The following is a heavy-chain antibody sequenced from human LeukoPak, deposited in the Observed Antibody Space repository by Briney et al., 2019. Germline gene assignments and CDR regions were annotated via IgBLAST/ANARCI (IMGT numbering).Heavy chain of an antibody. CDR2: SNPNSGGT. J-gene: IGHJ4*02. Sequence: ASVKVSCKASGYTFTGYYMHWGRQAPGQGLEWMGCSNPNSGGTNYAQKFQGRVTMTRDMSTSTAYLELSSLSSEDTAVYYSATDDVTTATQTALGYWGQGTLVTVSS. CDR3: ATDDVTTATQTALGY. CDR1: GYTFTGYY. D-gene: IGHD1-1*01. V-gene: IGHV1-2*02.